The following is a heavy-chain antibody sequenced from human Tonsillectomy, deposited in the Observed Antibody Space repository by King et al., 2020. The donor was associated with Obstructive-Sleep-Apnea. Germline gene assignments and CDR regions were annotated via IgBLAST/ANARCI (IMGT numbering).Heavy chain of an antibody. V-gene: IGHV3-9*01. J-gene: IGHJ4*02. CDR2: ISWNGGTI. CDR3: AKGSGVTLMVRVNHNRYYFDH. CDR1: GFTYDDYA. Sequence: VQLVESGGGSVQTGRSLRLSCAASGFTYDDYAMHWVRQAPGKGLEWVSGISWNGGTIGYADSVKGRFTISRDNAKNSLYLQMNSLRPEDTALYYCAKGSGVTLMVRVNHNRYYFDHWGQGTLVTVSS. D-gene: IGHD3-22*01.